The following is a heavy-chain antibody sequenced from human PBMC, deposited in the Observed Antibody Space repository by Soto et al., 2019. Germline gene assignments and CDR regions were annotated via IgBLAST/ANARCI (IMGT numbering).Heavy chain of an antibody. CDR1: GFTFSSYA. D-gene: IGHD3-16*02. CDR3: AKAVVELSPESYDY. Sequence: QVQLVESGGGVVQPGRSLRLSCAASGFTFSSYAMHWVRQAPGKGLEWVAVISYDGSDKYYADSVKGRFTISRDNSKNTQNLQMNSLRADDTAVYYCAKAVVELSPESYDYWGQGTLITVSS. J-gene: IGHJ4*02. V-gene: IGHV3-30*18. CDR2: ISYDGSDK.